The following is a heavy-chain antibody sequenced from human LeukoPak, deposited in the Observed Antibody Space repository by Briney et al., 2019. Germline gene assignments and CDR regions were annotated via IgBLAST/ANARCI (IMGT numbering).Heavy chain of an antibody. V-gene: IGHV1-18*01. CDR1: GGTFSSYA. CDR3: ARDRITFGGVIAFLDY. CDR2: ISAYNGNT. J-gene: IGHJ4*02. D-gene: IGHD3-16*02. Sequence: ASVKVSCKASGGTFSSYAISWVRQAPGQGLEWMGWISAYNGNTNYAQKLQGRVTMTTDTSTSTAYMELRSLRSDDTAVYYCARDRITFGGVIAFLDYWGQGTLVTVSS.